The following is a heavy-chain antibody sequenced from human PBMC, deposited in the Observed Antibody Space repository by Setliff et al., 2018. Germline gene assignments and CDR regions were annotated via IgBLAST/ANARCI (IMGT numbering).Heavy chain of an antibody. Sequence: PSETLSLTCTVSGGSISDNNWWSWVRQPPGKGLEWIGEIYHSGSANYNPSLKSRVTISVDTSKNQLSLKLSSVTAADTAVYYCARDLTYYDFWSGYYSPRAFDIWGQGTMVT. J-gene: IGHJ3*02. D-gene: IGHD3-3*01. CDR3: ARDLTYYDFWSGYYSPRAFDI. V-gene: IGHV4-4*02. CDR1: GGSISDNNW. CDR2: IYHSGSA.